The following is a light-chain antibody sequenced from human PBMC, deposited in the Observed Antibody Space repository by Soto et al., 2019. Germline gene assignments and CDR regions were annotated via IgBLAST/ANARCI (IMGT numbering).Light chain of an antibody. CDR1: QSVSSN. CDR3: QQYDNWPPWT. CDR2: GAS. V-gene: IGKV3-15*01. Sequence: EIVMTQSPATLSVSPGERVTLSCRASQSVSSNLAWYQQKPGQAPRLLIYGASTRATGIPARFSGSGSGTEFTLTISSLQSEDFAVYYWQQYDNWPPWTFGQGTKVEIK. J-gene: IGKJ1*01.